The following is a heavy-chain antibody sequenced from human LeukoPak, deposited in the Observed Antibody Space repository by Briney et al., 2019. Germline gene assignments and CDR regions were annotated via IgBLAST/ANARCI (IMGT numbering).Heavy chain of an antibody. CDR2: ISGSGETI. CDR1: GLTFSSYS. V-gene: IGHV3-48*01. D-gene: IGHD2-15*01. Sequence: GGSLRLSCVVSGLTFSSYSVNWVRQAPGKGLEWVSYISGSGETIYYAASVKGRFTISRDNARNSLYLRMDSLGAEDTAVYYCASQKLDGYCTQGVPRGSCYSSFDYWGLGTLVTVSS. J-gene: IGHJ4*02. CDR3: ASQKLDGYCTQGVPRGSCYSSFDY.